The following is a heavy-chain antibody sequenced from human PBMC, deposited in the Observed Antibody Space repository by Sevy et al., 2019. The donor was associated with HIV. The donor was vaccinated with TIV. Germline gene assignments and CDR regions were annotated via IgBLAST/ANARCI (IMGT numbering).Heavy chain of an antibody. CDR3: AKDGAAYCTGGICFPYWYFDL. CDR2: ISNSGNDI. J-gene: IGHJ2*01. Sequence: GGSLRLSCAASGFTFSTYAMGWVRQAPGKGLEWVSGISNSGNDIYYAGSVGGRFTISRDNSKSTLFLEMNNLRAEDTAVYYCAKDGAAYCTGGICFPYWYFDLWGRGALVTVSS. D-gene: IGHD2-8*02. V-gene: IGHV3-23*01. CDR1: GFTFSTYA.